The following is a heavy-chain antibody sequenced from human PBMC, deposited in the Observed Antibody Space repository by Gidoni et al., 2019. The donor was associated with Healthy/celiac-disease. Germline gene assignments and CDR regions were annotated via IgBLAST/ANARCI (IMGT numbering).Heavy chain of an antibody. D-gene: IGHD3-22*01. CDR1: GGSISSSSYY. CDR3: ARQVIVVVIENWFDP. CDR2: IYYSGST. Sequence: QLQLQESGPGLVKPSETLSPTGTVSGGSISSSSYYWGWIRQPPGKGLEWIGSIYYSGSTYYNPSLKSRVTISVDTSKNQFSLKLSSVTAADTAVYYCARQVIVVVIENWFDPWGQGTLVTVSS. J-gene: IGHJ5*02. V-gene: IGHV4-39*01.